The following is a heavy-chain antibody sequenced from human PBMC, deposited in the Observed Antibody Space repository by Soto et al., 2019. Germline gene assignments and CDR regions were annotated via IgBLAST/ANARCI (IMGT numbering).Heavy chain of an antibody. CDR1: GYTFTSYV. CDR2: INAGDGNT. Sequence: ASVKVSCKASGYTFTSYVIHWVRQAPGQRLEWMGWINAGDGNTRFSQKFQGRVTFTRDTFASTAYMDLSSLRVEDTAVYYCVREDGLVGSNSAFDYWGQGTLVTVSS. CDR3: VREDGLVGSNSAFDY. V-gene: IGHV1-3*01. J-gene: IGHJ4*02. D-gene: IGHD1-26*01.